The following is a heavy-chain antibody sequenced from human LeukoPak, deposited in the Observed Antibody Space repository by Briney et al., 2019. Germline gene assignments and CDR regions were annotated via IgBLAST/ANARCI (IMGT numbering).Heavy chain of an antibody. CDR1: GFTFSNYA. CDR3: ASRDYGENF. V-gene: IGHV3-23*01. D-gene: IGHD4-17*01. J-gene: IGHJ4*02. Sequence: GGSLRLSCAASGFTFSNYAMSWVRQAPGKGLEWVSAISGSGGNIYYADSAKGRFTISRDNSKNTLYLHMSSLRAEDTAVYYCASRDYGENFWGQGTLVTVSS. CDR2: ISGSGGNI.